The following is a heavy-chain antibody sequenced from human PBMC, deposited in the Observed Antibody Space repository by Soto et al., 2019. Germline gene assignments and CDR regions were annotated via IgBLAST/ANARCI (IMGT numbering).Heavy chain of an antibody. CDR2: VSSRSTST. CDR1: GFTFSDYY. V-gene: IGHV3-11*05. CDR3: ARDNGGTFDY. Sequence: QVHLVESGGGSVKPGGSLRLSCAASGFTFSDYYMTWIRQAPGKGLEWVSYVSSRSTSTNYADSMKGRFTISRDNAKNSLYLQMNSLRAGDTAVYYCARDNGGTFDYWGQGTLVTVSS. D-gene: IGHD2-8*01. J-gene: IGHJ4*02.